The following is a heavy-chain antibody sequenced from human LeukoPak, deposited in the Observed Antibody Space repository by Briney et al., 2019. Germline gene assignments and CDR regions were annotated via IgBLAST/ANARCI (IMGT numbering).Heavy chain of an antibody. J-gene: IGHJ4*02. D-gene: IGHD6-13*01. CDR2: IYYSGST. V-gene: IGHV4-59*01. CDR3: ATGWKQQLPDY. Sequence: SETLSLTCTVSGGSISSYYWSWIRQPPGKGLEWIGYIYYSGSTNYNPSLRSRVSISIDTSKNQASLNLNSVTAADTAVYFCATGWKQQLPDYWGQGTLVTVSS. CDR1: GGSISSYY.